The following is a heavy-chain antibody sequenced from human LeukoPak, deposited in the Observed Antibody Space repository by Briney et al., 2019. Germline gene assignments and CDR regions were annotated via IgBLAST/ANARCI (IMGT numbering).Heavy chain of an antibody. J-gene: IGHJ4*02. Sequence: GESLKISCKGSGYSFTNYWIGWVRQMPGKGLEWMGIIYPGDSDTRYSPSFQGQATISADKSISTAYLQWSGLEASDTAMYYCARRRSYTSSLIDYWGQGTLVTVSS. CDR2: IYPGDSDT. CDR1: GYSFTNYW. CDR3: ARRRSYTSSLIDY. D-gene: IGHD6-13*01. V-gene: IGHV5-51*01.